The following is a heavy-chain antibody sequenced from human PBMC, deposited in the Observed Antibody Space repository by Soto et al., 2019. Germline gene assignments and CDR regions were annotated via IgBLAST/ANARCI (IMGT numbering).Heavy chain of an antibody. Sequence: PSETLSLTCTVSGGSISAHYWSWIRQPPGKGLEWIGYIYYSGSTNYNPSLKSRVTISVDTSKNQFSLKLSSVTAADTAVYYCARDSIDYGGKSLDYWGQGTLVTVSS. D-gene: IGHD4-17*01. CDR2: IYYSGST. CDR3: ARDSIDYGGKSLDY. J-gene: IGHJ4*02. CDR1: GGSISAHY. V-gene: IGHV4-59*11.